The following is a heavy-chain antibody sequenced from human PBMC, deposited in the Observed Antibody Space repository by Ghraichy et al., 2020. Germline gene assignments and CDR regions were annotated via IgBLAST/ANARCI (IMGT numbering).Heavy chain of an antibody. CDR2: IYYSGST. CDR1: GGSISSSSFY. J-gene: IGHJ6*02. CDR3: ARDGSSVYDWSIGMDV. Sequence: TCTVSGGSISSSSFYWGWIRQPPGKGLEWIGSIYYSGSTYYNPSLKSRVTISVDTSKNQFSLKLSSLTAADTAVYYCARDGSSVYDWSIGMDVWGQGTTVAVSS. V-gene: IGHV4-39*07. D-gene: IGHD5/OR15-5a*01.